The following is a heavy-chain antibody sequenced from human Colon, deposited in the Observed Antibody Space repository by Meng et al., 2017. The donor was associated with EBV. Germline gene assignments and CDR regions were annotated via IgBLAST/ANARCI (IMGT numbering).Heavy chain of an antibody. CDR3: ARNYYFDY. CDR2: IYYTGST. CDR1: GGSINSGDYY. V-gene: IGHV4-30-4*01. J-gene: IGHJ4*02. Sequence: LQFPVHGLLNPSPTLSPTFTVSGGSINSGDYYWSWIRQPPGKGLEWIGYIYYTGSTYYNPSLKSRVTISMDTSKNQFSLRLSSVTAADTAVYYCARNYYFDYWGQGTLVTVSS.